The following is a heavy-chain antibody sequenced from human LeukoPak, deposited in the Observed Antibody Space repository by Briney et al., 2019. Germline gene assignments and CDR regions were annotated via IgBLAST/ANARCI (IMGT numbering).Heavy chain of an antibody. V-gene: IGHV4-34*01. Sequence: SETLSLTCAVYGGSFSGYYWSWIRQPPGKGLEWIGEINHSGSTNYNPSLKSRVTISVDTSKNQFSLKVSSVTAADTAVYYCARGSDIRYYGMDVWGKGTTVTVSS. D-gene: IGHD2-15*01. CDR1: GGSFSGYY. CDR3: ARGSDIRYYGMDV. J-gene: IGHJ6*04. CDR2: INHSGST.